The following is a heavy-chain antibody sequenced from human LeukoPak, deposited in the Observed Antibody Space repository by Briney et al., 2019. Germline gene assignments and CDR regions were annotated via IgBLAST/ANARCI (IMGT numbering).Heavy chain of an antibody. CDR3: AHARASGYSYGFDY. CDR1: GFTLSSYG. V-gene: IGHV3-30*02. Sequence: GGSLRLSCAASGFTLSSYGMHWVRQAPGKGLEWVAFIRYDGSNKYYADSVKGRFTISRDNSKNTLYLQMNGLRAEDTAVYYCAHARASGYSYGFDYWGQGTLVTVSS. D-gene: IGHD5-18*01. J-gene: IGHJ4*02. CDR2: IRYDGSNK.